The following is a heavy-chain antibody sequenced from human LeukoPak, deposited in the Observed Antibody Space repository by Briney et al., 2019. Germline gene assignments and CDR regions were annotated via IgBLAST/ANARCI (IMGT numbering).Heavy chain of an antibody. CDR2: IWYDGSNK. CDR1: GFTFSSYG. D-gene: IGHD3-9*01. J-gene: IGHJ4*02. V-gene: IGHV3-33*01. CDR3: ARGGAHYDILTGHYNKYYFDY. Sequence: GGSLRLSCAASGFTFSSYGMHWVRQAPGKGLEWVAVIWYDGSNKYYADSVKGRFTISRDNSKNTLYLQMNSLRAEDTAVYYCARGGAHYDILTGHYNKYYFDYWGQGTLVTVSS.